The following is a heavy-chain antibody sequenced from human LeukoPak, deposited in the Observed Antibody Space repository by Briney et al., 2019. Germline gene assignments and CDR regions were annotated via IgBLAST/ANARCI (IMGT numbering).Heavy chain of an antibody. D-gene: IGHD3-22*01. CDR1: GYTLTELS. CDR2: FDPEDGET. J-gene: IGHJ4*02. V-gene: IGHV1-24*01. CDR3: ATESYYYDSSGQGY. Sequence: ASVKASCKVSGYTLTELSMHWVRQAPGKGLEWMGGFDPEDGETIYAQKFQGRVTMTEDTSTDTAYMELSSLRSEDTAVYYCATESYYYDSSGQGYWGQGTLVTVSS.